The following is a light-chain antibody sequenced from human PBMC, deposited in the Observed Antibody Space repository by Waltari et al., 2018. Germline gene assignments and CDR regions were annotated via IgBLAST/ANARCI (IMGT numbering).Light chain of an antibody. CDR1: SSNIGAGYD. CDR2: GNS. V-gene: IGLV1-40*01. Sequence: QSVLTPPPSVSGAPGQRVTISCTGSSSNIGAGYDVHWYQQPPGTAPKLLIYGNSNRPSGVPDRFSGSKSGTSASLAITGLQAEDEADYYCQSYDSSLKVVFGGGTKLTVL. J-gene: IGLJ2*01. CDR3: QSYDSSLKVV.